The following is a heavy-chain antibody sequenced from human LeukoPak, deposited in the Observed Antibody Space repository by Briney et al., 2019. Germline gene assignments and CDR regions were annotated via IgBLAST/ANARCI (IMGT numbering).Heavy chain of an antibody. Sequence: SETLSLTCTISGGSIGSSSYFWGWIRQPPGKGLEWIGNIYYSGRTDYNPSLKSRVTISVDTSKNQFSLKVRSVTAADTAVYYCARRDYYYYMDVWGKGTTVTVSS. CDR1: GGSIGSSSYF. CDR3: ARRDYYYYMDV. V-gene: IGHV4-39*01. CDR2: IYYSGRT. J-gene: IGHJ6*03.